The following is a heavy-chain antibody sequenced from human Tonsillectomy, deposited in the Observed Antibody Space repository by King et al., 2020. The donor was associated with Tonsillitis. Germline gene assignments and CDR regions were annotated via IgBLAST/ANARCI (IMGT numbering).Heavy chain of an antibody. J-gene: IGHJ3*02. CDR1: GGSFSEYH. CDR2: VYHTGET. Sequence: VQLHQWGAGLLKPSETLSLPCAVYGGSFSEYHWTWIRQSPGEGLAWIGEVYHTGETNYHPSLKSRVTISVDTSKKQFSLNLSSVTAADTAVYYCAGARGAFDTWGPGTMVTVSS. V-gene: IGHV4-34*01. CDR3: AGARGAFDT. D-gene: IGHD3-10*01.